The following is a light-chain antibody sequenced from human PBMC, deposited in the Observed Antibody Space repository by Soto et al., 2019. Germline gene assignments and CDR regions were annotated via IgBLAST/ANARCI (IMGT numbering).Light chain of an antibody. CDR1: VLAKKY. J-gene: IGLJ1*01. CDR3: YSAADNNRI. Sequence: SYELTQPSSVSVSPGQTARITCSGDVLAKKYARWFQQKPGQAPVLAIYKGSERPSGIPERFSGSSSGTTVTLTISGAQVEDEADYYCYSAADNNRIFGTGTKVTVL. CDR2: KGS. V-gene: IGLV3-27*01.